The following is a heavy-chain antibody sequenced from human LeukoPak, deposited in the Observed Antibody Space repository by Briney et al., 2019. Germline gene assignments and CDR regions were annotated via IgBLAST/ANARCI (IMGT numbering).Heavy chain of an antibody. CDR1: GGSISSGSYY. CDR3: ARVEGYYDSFVFDY. D-gene: IGHD3-22*01. V-gene: IGHV4-61*02. J-gene: IGHJ4*02. Sequence: PSETLSLTCTVSGGSISSGSYYWSWIRQPAGKGLEWIGRIYSSGSTNYNPSLKSRVTISVDTSKNQFSLKLSSVTAADTAVYYCARVEGYYDSFVFDYWGQGTLVTVSS. CDR2: IYSSGST.